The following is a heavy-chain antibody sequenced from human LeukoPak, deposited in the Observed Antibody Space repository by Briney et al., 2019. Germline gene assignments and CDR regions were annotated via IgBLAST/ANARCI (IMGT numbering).Heavy chain of an antibody. D-gene: IGHD3-10*01. CDR3: ASLGRGSGSYYSVGYLDY. CDR1: GGSISSYY. CDR2: IYTSGST. Sequence: SETLSLTCTVSGGSISSYYWSWIRQPAGKGLEWIGRIYTSGSTNYNPSLKSRVTMSVDTSKNQFSLKLSSVTAADTAVYYFASLGRGSGSYYSVGYLDYWGQGTLVTVSS. J-gene: IGHJ4*02. V-gene: IGHV4-4*07.